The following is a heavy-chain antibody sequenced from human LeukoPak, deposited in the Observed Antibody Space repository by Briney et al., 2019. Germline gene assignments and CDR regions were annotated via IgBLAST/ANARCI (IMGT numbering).Heavy chain of an antibody. J-gene: IGHJ4*02. CDR2: ISRSGGNT. Sequence: GGSLSLSCAASSFTFRSYAMRWVRQAPGRGLGWVSSISRSGGNTYYADSVKSRFTISRDNSKNTLYRQMNSLRAEDTAVYYCEKLVTHFDYWGQGTLVTVSS. CDR3: EKLVTHFDY. CDR1: SFTFRSYA. D-gene: IGHD4-23*01. V-gene: IGHV3-23*01.